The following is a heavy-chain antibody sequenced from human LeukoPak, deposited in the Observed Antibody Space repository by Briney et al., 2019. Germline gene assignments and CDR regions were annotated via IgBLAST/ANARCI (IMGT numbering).Heavy chain of an antibody. J-gene: IGHJ6*03. Sequence: GGSLRLSCAASGFTFSSYAMYWVRQAPGKGLEWVLGVSDSGDGTHYADSVKGRFTISRDNSKNTLYLQMISLRPEDTAVYFCAKGTSGIIAGGHDYYMDVWGKGTTVTISS. D-gene: IGHD6-13*01. CDR1: GFTFSSYA. CDR3: AKGTSGIIAGGHDYYMDV. CDR2: VSDSGDGT. V-gene: IGHV3-23*01.